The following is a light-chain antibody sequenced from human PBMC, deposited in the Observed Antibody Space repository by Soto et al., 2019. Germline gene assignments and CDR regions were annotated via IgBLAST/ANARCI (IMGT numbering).Light chain of an antibody. CDR1: QSISSY. CDR3: QLPGT. CDR2: AAS. V-gene: IGKV1-39*01. Sequence: DLQMTQSPSSLSASVGDRVTITCRASQSISSYLNWYQQKPGKAPKLLIYAASSLQSGVPSRFSGSGSGTDFTLTISSLQPEDFATYYCQLPGTFGQGTKVEIK. J-gene: IGKJ1*01.